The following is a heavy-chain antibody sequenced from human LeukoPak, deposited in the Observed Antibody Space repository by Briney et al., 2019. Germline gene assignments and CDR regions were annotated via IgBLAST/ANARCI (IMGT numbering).Heavy chain of an antibody. D-gene: IGHD6-13*01. CDR2: IRYDGSNK. V-gene: IGHV3-30*02. CDR1: GFTFSSYS. CDR3: AKDRGSSWYDAFDI. J-gene: IGHJ3*02. Sequence: GGSLRLSCAASGFTFSSYSMNWVRQAPGKGLEWVAFIRYDGSNKYYADSVKGRFTISRDNSKNTLYLQMNSLRAEDTAVYYCAKDRGSSWYDAFDIWGQGTMVTVSS.